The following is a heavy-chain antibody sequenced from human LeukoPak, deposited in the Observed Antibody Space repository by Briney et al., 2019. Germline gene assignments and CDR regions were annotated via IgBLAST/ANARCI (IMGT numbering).Heavy chain of an antibody. D-gene: IGHD3-22*01. CDR1: GGSFSGYY. CDR3: ARTNKQANTVYDSSGY. Sequence: SETLSLTCAVYGGSFSGYYWSWIRQPPGKGLEWIGEINHSGRTNYNPSLKSRVTISVDTSKNQFSLKLRSVTAADTAVYYCARTNKQANTVYDSSGYWGQGTLVTVSS. CDR2: INHSGRT. J-gene: IGHJ4*02. V-gene: IGHV4-34*01.